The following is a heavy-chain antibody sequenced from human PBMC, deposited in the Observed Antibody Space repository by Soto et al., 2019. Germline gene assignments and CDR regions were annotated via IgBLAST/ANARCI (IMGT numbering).Heavy chain of an antibody. CDR1: GDSVSSATAT. J-gene: IGHJ2*01. CDR2: TYYRSKWYN. CDR3: ARDSSGFHWYFDL. Sequence: QVQLQQSGPGLVKPSQTLSLICAISGDSVSSATATWSWIRQSPSRGLEWLGRTYYRSKWYNDYAVSVKSRIDITHDTSKNQLSLQLSSVTSEDTAVYFCARDSSGFHWYFDLWGRGTLVTVSS. D-gene: IGHD6-19*01. V-gene: IGHV6-1*02.